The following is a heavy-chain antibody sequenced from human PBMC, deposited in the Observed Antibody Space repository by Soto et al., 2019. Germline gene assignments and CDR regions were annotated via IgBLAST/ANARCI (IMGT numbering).Heavy chain of an antibody. CDR1: GFTFRSCW. CDR2: INEDGSGQ. Sequence: EVQVVESGGGLVQPGGSLRLSCEASGFTFRSCWMSWARQAPGKGLEWVANINEDGSGQNYVDSVKGRFTIPSDNAKSSLYLQMNRLRDEDTAVDYCARDAKLDVWGKGTTVTVSS. CDR3: ARDAKLDV. V-gene: IGHV3-7*01. J-gene: IGHJ6*04.